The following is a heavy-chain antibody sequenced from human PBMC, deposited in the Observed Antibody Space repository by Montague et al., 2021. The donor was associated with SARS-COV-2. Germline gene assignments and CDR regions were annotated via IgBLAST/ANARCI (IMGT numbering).Heavy chain of an antibody. CDR3: ARLTTSGSIA. J-gene: IGHJ5*02. CDR2: IFYRGNT. Sequence: SETLSLTCTVSGGSINNTSYYWGWIRQPPGKGLEWIGSIFYRGNTHYNASPKSRVTVSVDTSKNQFSLNLTSVTAADTALYSCARLTTSGSIAWGQGTLVTVSS. D-gene: IGHD6-19*01. CDR1: GGSINNTSYY. V-gene: IGHV4-39*01.